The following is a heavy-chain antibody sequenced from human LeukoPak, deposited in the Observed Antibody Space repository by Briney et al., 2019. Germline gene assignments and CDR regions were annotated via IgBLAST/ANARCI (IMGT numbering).Heavy chain of an antibody. CDR3: ARVMGRDILTGYYFPLDY. J-gene: IGHJ4*02. D-gene: IGHD3-9*01. V-gene: IGHV3-20*01. Sequence: GGSLRLSCAASGFTFDDYGMSWVRQAPGKGLEWVSGINWNGGSTGYADSVKGRFTISRDNAKNSLYLQMNSLRAEDTALYHCARVMGRDILTGYYFPLDYWGQGTLVTVSS. CDR2: INWNGGST. CDR1: GFTFDDYG.